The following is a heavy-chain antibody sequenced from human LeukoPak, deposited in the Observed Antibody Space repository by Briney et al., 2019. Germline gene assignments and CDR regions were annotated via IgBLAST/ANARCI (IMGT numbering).Heavy chain of an antibody. Sequence: SVKVSCKASGGTFSSYAISWVRQAPGQGLEWMGGIIPIFGTANYAQKFQGRVTITADESTSTAYMELSSLRSEDTAVYYCARDHGGYSYGLFDWFDPWGQGTLVTVSS. V-gene: IGHV1-69*01. D-gene: IGHD5-18*01. J-gene: IGHJ5*02. CDR2: IIPIFGTA. CDR1: GGTFSSYA. CDR3: ARDHGGYSYGLFDWFDP.